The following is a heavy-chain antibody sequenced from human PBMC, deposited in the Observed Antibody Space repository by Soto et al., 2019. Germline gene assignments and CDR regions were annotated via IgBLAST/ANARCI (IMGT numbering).Heavy chain of an antibody. J-gene: IGHJ4*02. V-gene: IGHV1-69*01. CDR3: ARDGGRHSGGIDY. CDR1: GGTFSSYS. CDR2: IIAIFGTA. Sequence: QVQLVQSGAEVKKPGSSVKVSCKASGGTFSSYSINWVRQAPGQGLEWMGEIIAIFGTANYAQKFQGRVTITADDSTSTAYMELSSMRSADTAVYYCARDGGRHSGGIDYWGQGTLVTVSS. D-gene: IGHD1-26*01.